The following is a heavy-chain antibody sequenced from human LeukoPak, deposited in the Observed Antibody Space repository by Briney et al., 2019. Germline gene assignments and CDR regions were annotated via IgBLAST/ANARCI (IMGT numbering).Heavy chain of an antibody. CDR1: GYTFTSYY. D-gene: IGHD1-26*01. CDR2: INPSGGST. J-gene: IGHJ3*02. CDR3: AKVDPPIVAGARGDAFEI. Sequence: ASVKVSCKASGYTFTSYYMHWVRQAPGQGLEWMGIINPSGGSTSYAQKFQGRVTMTRDTSTSTVYMELSSLRSEDTAVYYCAKVDPPIVAGARGDAFEIWGQGTLITVSS. V-gene: IGHV1-46*01.